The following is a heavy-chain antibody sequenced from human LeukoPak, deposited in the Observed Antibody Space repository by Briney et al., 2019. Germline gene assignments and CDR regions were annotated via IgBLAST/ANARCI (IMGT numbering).Heavy chain of an antibody. D-gene: IGHD3-22*01. Sequence: SETLSLTCTVSGGSISSSSYYWGWIRQPPGKGLEWIGSIYYSGSTYYNPSLKSRVTISVDASKNQFSLKLSSVTAADTAVYYCARRADYYDSSGYYRYYFDYWGQGTLVTVSS. CDR1: GGSISSSSYY. V-gene: IGHV4-39*01. CDR2: IYYSGST. J-gene: IGHJ4*02. CDR3: ARRADYYDSSGYYRYYFDY.